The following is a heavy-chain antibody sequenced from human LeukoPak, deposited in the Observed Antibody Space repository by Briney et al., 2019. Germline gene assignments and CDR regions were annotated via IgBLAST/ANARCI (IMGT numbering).Heavy chain of an antibody. CDR1: GVSISSYY. CDR2: IYYSGST. J-gene: IGHJ4*02. D-gene: IGHD5-12*01. V-gene: IGHV4-59*01. CDR3: ARGDGYNHY. Sequence: SETLSLTCTVPGVSISSYYWSWIRQPPGKGLEWIGYIYYSGSTNYNPSLKSRVTISLDTSKNQFSLKLSSVTAADTAVYYCARGDGYNHYWGQGTLVTVSS.